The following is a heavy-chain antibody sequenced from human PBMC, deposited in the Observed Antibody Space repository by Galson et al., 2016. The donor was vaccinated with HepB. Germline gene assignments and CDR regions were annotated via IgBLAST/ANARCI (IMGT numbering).Heavy chain of an antibody. CDR3: ARGDSTGWYRFDS. V-gene: IGHV4-59*01. Sequence: ETLSLTCIVSGGSISTYYWHWIRQPPGKGLEWIGYIYYSGSTNSNPALKSRVTISVDTSKNQFSLKLSSVTAADTAVYFCARGDSTGWYRFDSWGQGTLVTVSS. CDR1: GGSISTYY. D-gene: IGHD6-19*01. J-gene: IGHJ4*02. CDR2: IYYSGST.